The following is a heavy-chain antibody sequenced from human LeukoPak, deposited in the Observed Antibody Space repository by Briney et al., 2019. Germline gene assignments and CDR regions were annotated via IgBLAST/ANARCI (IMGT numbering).Heavy chain of an antibody. Sequence: ASVKVSCKASGYTFTGYYMHWVRQAPGQGLEWMGWINPNSGGTNYAQKFQGRVTMTRDTSISTAYLQWSSLKASDTAMYYCARAFGGSYRFQHWGQGTLVTVSS. CDR2: INPNSGGT. CDR3: ARAFGGSYRFQH. CDR1: GYTFTGYY. V-gene: IGHV1-2*02. J-gene: IGHJ1*01. D-gene: IGHD3-3*01.